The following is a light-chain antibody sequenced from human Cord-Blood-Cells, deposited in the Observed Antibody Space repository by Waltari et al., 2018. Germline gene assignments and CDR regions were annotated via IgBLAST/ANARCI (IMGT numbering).Light chain of an antibody. CDR1: SSDVGGYNY. CDR2: EVS. J-gene: IGLJ1*01. CDR3: SSYTSSSTLPYV. Sequence: QSALTKPASVSGSPGQSITISCTGPSSDVGGYNYVSWSQPHPGKAPKLMIYEVSNRPSGVSNRFSGSKSGNTASLTISGLQAEDEADYYCSSYTSSSTLPYVFGTGTKVTVL. V-gene: IGLV2-14*01.